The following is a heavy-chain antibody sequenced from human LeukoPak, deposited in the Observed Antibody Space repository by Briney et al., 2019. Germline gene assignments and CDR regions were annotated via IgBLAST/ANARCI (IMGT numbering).Heavy chain of an antibody. V-gene: IGHV3-30*02. CDR2: IRYDGSNK. CDR1: GFTFSSYG. CDR3: AKDRGQSWIQFGTVDY. J-gene: IGHJ4*02. Sequence: PGGSLRLSCAASGFTFSSYGMHWVRQAPGKGLEWVAFIRYDGSNKYYADSVKGRFTISRDNSKNTLYLQMNSLRAEDTAVYYCAKDRGQSWIQFGTVDYWGQGTLVTVSS. D-gene: IGHD5-24*01.